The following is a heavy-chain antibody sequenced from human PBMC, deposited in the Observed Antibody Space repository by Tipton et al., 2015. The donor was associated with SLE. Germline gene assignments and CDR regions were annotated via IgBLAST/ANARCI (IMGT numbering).Heavy chain of an antibody. J-gene: IGHJ3*02. CDR1: GDSITSITRTNW. V-gene: IGHV4-4*02. CDR3: ARKTAYCRGADCYIDAFDI. D-gene: IGHD2-15*01. Sequence: TLSLTCTVSGDSITSITRTNWWSWVRQPPGKGLEWIGEIFHSGSTNYRPSLKSRVIISVDKSKNQFSLKLTSVTAADTAVYYCARKTAYCRGADCYIDAFDIWGQGTMVIVSS. CDR2: IFHSGST.